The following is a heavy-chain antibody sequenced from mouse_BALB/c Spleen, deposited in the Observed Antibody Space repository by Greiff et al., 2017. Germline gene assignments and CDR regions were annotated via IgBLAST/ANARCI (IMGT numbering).Heavy chain of an antibody. J-gene: IGHJ1*01. V-gene: IGHV5-12-1*01. CDR3: ARRGYYGSEYFDV. CDR1: GFAFSSYD. CDR2: ISSGGGST. D-gene: IGHD1-1*01. Sequence: EVKLVESGGGLVKPGGSLKLSCAASGFAFSSYDMSWVRQTPEKRLEWVAYISSGGGSTYYPDTVKGRFTISRDNAKNTLYLQMSSLKSEDTAMYYCARRGYYGSEYFDVWGAGTTVTVSS.